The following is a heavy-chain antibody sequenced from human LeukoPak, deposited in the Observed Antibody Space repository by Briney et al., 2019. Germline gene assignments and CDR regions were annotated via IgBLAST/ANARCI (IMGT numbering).Heavy chain of an antibody. Sequence: SQTLSLICVISGDSVSSNSAAWNWIRQSPSRGLEWLGRTYYRSKWYNDYAVSVKSRITINPDTSKNQFSLHLNSMTPEDTAVYYCAGYSYGVRPSWGQGTLVTVSS. CDR3: AGYSYGVRPS. CDR1: GDSVSSNSAA. D-gene: IGHD5-18*01. V-gene: IGHV6-1*01. J-gene: IGHJ5*02. CDR2: TYYRSKWYN.